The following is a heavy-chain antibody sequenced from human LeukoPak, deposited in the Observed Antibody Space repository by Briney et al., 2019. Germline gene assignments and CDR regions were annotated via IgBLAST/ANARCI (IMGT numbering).Heavy chain of an antibody. CDR2: IYYSGST. Sequence: TSETLSLTCTVYGGSISSYYWSWIRQPPGKGLEWIGYIYYSGSTNYNPSLQSRVTISVDTSQTQFSLKLSSVTAADTAVYYCAACGVLWFGELLSWGQGTLVTVSS. CDR3: AACGVLWFGELLS. J-gene: IGHJ5*02. D-gene: IGHD3-10*01. V-gene: IGHV4-59*01. CDR1: GGSISSYY.